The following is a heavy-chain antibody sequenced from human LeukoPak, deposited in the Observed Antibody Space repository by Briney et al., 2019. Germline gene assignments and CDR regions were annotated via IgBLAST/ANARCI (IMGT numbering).Heavy chain of an antibody. V-gene: IGHV1-24*01. D-gene: IGHD3-22*01. Sequence: ASVKVSCKVSGYTLTELSMHWVRQAPGKGLEWMGGFDPEDGETIYAQKFQGRVTMTEDTSTDTAYMELSSLRSEDTAVYYCATEDRVVVITTRAFDIWGQGTMVTVSS. CDR1: GYTLTELS. CDR3: ATEDRVVVITTRAFDI. CDR2: FDPEDGET. J-gene: IGHJ3*02.